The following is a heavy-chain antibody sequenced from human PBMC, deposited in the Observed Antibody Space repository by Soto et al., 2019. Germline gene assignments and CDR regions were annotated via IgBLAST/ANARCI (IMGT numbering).Heavy chain of an antibody. Sequence: ASVKVSCKASGYTFSDYYLHWVRQAPGQGLEWMGWISPNSGATEYAPKFQGRVTMTTDTSISTAFLKLASLRPDDTAIYYCARGTRTQLWLPLAHWGQGTLVTVSS. V-gene: IGHV1-2*02. CDR3: ARGTRTQLWLPLAH. D-gene: IGHD2-21*01. CDR1: GYTFSDYY. J-gene: IGHJ1*01. CDR2: ISPNSGAT.